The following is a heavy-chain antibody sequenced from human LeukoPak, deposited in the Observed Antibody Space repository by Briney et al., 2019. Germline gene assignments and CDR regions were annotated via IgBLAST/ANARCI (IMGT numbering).Heavy chain of an antibody. CDR3: VRAQIPIFSSGDALDV. J-gene: IGHJ3*01. Sequence: GGSLRLSCEASRFTFRSYPMHWVRQAPGRGLEWVAVIANDGTNHYDAEFVKGRFIISRDNSKNTMYLHMNSLGPEDTGVYYCVRAQIPIFSSGDALDVWGQGTVVTVSS. V-gene: IGHV3-30-3*01. CDR1: RFTFRSYP. D-gene: IGHD2-21*01. CDR2: IANDGTNH.